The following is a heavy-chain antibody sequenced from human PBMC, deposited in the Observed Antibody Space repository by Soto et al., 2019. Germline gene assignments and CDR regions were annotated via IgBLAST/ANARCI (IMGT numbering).Heavy chain of an antibody. Sequence: PSETLSLTCTVSSGSISSNYCNWIRQPPGKALEWIGHIDYSGSTNYNPSLKSRVTMSVDTSKNQFSLKLTSVTAADTAVYYCARHNAYWYFDLWGRGTLVTVSS. V-gene: IGHV4-59*08. CDR1: SGSISSNY. CDR3: ARHNAYWYFDL. CDR2: IDYSGST. J-gene: IGHJ2*01. D-gene: IGHD2-8*01.